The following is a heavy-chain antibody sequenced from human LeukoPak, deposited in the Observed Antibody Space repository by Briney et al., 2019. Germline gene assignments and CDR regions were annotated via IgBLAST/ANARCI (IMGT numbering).Heavy chain of an antibody. D-gene: IGHD2-2*02. J-gene: IGHJ4*02. CDR2: ISAYNGNT. Sequence: ASVKVSCKASGYTFTSYGISWVRQAPGQGLEWMGWISAYNGNTNYAQKLQGRVTMTTDTSTGTAYMELRSLRSDDTAVYYCARDYCSSTSCYRIPNYWGQGTLVTVSS. V-gene: IGHV1-18*01. CDR1: GYTFTSYG. CDR3: ARDYCSSTSCYRIPNY.